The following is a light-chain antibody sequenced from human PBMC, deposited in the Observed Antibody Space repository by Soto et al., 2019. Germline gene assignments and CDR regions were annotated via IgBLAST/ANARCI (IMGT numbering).Light chain of an antibody. Sequence: DIQMTQSPSSLSASVGDRVTITCRASQGISNFLNWYQQKPGEAPKVLIYAASNLQTGVPSRFSGSGSGTIFTLTINSLQPEDVATYFCQQSFTNPKTFGQGTEVDIK. CDR1: QGISNF. V-gene: IGKV1-39*01. J-gene: IGKJ1*01. CDR3: QQSFTNPKT. CDR2: AAS.